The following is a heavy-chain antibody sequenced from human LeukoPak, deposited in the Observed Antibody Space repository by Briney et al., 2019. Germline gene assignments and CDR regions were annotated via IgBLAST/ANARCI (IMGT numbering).Heavy chain of an antibody. V-gene: IGHV3-21*01. Sequence: GGSLRLSCAASGFTFSSYSMNWVRQAPGKGLEWVSCISKSSSYIDYAGSVKGRFTISRDSAKNSLYLQMNSLRAEDTAVYYCASSYCSGGSCYAFDYWGQGTLVTVSS. CDR1: GFTFSSYS. J-gene: IGHJ4*02. D-gene: IGHD2-15*01. CDR3: ASSYCSGGSCYAFDY. CDR2: ISKSSSYI.